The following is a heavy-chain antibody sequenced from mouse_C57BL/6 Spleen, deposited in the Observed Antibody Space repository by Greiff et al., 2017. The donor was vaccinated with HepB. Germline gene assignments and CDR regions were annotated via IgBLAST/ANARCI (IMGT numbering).Heavy chain of an antibody. Sequence: EVQLVESEGGLVQPGSSMKLSCTASGFTFSDYYMAWVRQVPEKGLEWVANINYDGSSTYYLDSLKSRFIISRDNAKNILYLQMSSLKSEDTATYYCARTFSYYGSSYQYFDVWGTGTTVTVSS. CDR2: INYDGSST. CDR3: ARTFSYYGSSYQYFDV. V-gene: IGHV5-16*01. J-gene: IGHJ1*03. D-gene: IGHD1-1*01. CDR1: GFTFSDYY.